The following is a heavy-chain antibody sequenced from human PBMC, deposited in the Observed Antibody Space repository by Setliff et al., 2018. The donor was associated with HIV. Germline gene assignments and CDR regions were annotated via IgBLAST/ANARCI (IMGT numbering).Heavy chain of an antibody. CDR2: IYYSGTT. CDR3: ARARATETTFHYFDYYMDV. V-gene: IGHV4-31*03. J-gene: IGHJ6*03. Sequence: SETLSLTCTVSGGSISSGGYYWSWIRQHPGKGLEWIGYIYYSGTTHYNPSLKSRVFISVDMSKNQFSLKLSSVTAADTAVYYCARARATETTFHYFDYYMDVWGKGTTVTVSS. D-gene: IGHD4-4*01. CDR1: GGSISSGGYY.